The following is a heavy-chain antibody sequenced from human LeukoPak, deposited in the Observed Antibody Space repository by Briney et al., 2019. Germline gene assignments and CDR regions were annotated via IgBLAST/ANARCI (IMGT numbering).Heavy chain of an antibody. D-gene: IGHD6-19*01. CDR1: GFTFSSYA. Sequence: GGSLRLSCAASGFTFSSYAMSWVRQAPGKGLEWVSAISGSGGSTYYADSVKGRFTISRDNSKNTLYLQMNSLRAEDTAVYYCARKRGIAVAGYFDYWGQGTLVTVSS. CDR2: ISGSGGST. J-gene: IGHJ4*02. V-gene: IGHV3-23*01. CDR3: ARKRGIAVAGYFDY.